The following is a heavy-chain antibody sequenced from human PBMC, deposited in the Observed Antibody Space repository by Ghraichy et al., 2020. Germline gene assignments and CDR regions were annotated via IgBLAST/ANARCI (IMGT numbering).Heavy chain of an antibody. D-gene: IGHD1-26*01. CDR2: ISGSGGST. Sequence: GGSLRLSCAASGFTFSSYAMSWVRQAPGKGLEWVSAISGSGGSTYYADSVKGRFTISRDNSKNTLYLQMNSLRAEDTAVYYCAKLGLIVGATAPYYFDYWGQGTLVTVSS. J-gene: IGHJ4*02. CDR3: AKLGLIVGATAPYYFDY. V-gene: IGHV3-23*01. CDR1: GFTFSSYA.